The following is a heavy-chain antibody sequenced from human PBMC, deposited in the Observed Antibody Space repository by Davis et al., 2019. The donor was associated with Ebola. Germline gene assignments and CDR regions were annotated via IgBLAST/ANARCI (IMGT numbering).Heavy chain of an antibody. CDR2: INPNSGGT. J-gene: IGHJ6*04. Sequence: ASVKVSCKASGYTFTSYGIIWVRQAPGQGLEWMGRINPNSGGTNYAQKFQGRVTMTRDTSISTAYMELRRLRSDDTAVYYCARALELWLRGSYYYYGMDVWGKGTTVTVSS. CDR1: GYTFTSYG. V-gene: IGHV1-2*06. CDR3: ARALELWLRGSYYYYGMDV. D-gene: IGHD5-18*01.